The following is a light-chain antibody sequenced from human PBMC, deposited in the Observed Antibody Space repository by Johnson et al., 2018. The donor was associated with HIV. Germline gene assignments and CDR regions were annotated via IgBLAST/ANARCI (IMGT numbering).Light chain of an antibody. CDR1: SSNIGNNY. CDR2: ENN. V-gene: IGLV1-51*02. CDR3: GTWDSSLSADV. Sequence: QSLLTQPPSVSAAPGQKVTISCSGSSSNIGNNYVSWYQQLPGTAPKLLIFENNKRPSGIPDRFSGSKSGTSATLGITGLQTGDEADYYCGTWDSSLSADVFGTVTKVTVL. J-gene: IGLJ1*01.